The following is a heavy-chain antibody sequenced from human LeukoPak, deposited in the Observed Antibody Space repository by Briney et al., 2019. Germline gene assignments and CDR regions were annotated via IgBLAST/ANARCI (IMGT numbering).Heavy chain of an antibody. V-gene: IGHV4-59*01. D-gene: IGHD6-25*01. CDR2: IYYSGST. J-gene: IGHJ3*02. Sequence: SETLSLTCTVSGGSISSYFWSWIRQPAGKGLEWIGYIYYSGSTNYNPSLKSRVTISVDTSKNQFSLKLSSVTAADTAVYYCASARLGSGLEGAFDIWGQGTMVTVSS. CDR3: ASARLGSGLEGAFDI. CDR1: GGSISSYF.